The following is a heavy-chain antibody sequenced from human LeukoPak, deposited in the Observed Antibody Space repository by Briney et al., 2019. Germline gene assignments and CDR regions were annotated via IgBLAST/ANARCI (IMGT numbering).Heavy chain of an antibody. Sequence: SETLSLTCTVSGGSISSYYWSWVRQPPGKGLEWIGYIYYSGSTNYNPSPKSRVTISVDTPKNQFDLRLSSVPAADTAVYYCARVTGYMTEDYFDYWGQGTLITVSS. CDR2: IYYSGST. V-gene: IGHV4-59*01. CDR1: GGSISSYY. D-gene: IGHD6-13*01. CDR3: ARVTGYMTEDYFDY. J-gene: IGHJ4*02.